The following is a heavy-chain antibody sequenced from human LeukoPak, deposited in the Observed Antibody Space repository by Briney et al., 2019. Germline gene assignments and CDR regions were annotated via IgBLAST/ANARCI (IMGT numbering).Heavy chain of an antibody. CDR3: ARPRDIAVAEHFDY. CDR2: IYHSGST. CDR1: GGSISSSNW. D-gene: IGHD6-19*01. V-gene: IGHV4-4*02. Sequence: PSETLSLTCAVSGGSISSSNWWSWVRQPPGKGLEWIGEIYHSGSTNYNPSLKSRVTISVDKSKNQFSLKLSSVTAADTAVYYCARPRDIAVAEHFDYWGQGTLVTVSS. J-gene: IGHJ4*02.